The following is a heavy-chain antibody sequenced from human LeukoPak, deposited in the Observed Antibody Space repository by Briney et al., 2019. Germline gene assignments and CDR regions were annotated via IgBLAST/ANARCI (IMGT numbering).Heavy chain of an antibody. CDR3: AKVGVTGYYYYMDV. J-gene: IGHJ6*03. V-gene: IGHV3-30-3*01. D-gene: IGHD3-3*01. Sequence: PGRSLRLSCAASGFTFSSYAMHWVRQAPGKGLEWVAVISYDGSNKYYADSVKGRFTISRDNSKNTLYLQMNSLRAEDTAVYYCAKVGVTGYYYYMDVWGKGTTVTVSS. CDR1: GFTFSSYA. CDR2: ISYDGSNK.